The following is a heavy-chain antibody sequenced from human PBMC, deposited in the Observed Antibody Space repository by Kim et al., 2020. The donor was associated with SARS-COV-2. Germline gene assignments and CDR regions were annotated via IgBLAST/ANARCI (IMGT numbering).Heavy chain of an antibody. D-gene: IGHD6-19*01. V-gene: IGHV1-46*01. Sequence: ASVKVSCKASGYTFTSYYMHWVRQAPGQGLEWMGIINPSGGSTSYAQKFQGRVTMTRDTSTSTVYMELSSLRSEDTAVYYCFLASKPDGIAVADLMGYYYYGMDVWGQGTTVTVSS. J-gene: IGHJ6*02. CDR2: INPSGGST. CDR1: GYTFTSYY. CDR3: FLASKPDGIAVADLMGYYYYGMDV.